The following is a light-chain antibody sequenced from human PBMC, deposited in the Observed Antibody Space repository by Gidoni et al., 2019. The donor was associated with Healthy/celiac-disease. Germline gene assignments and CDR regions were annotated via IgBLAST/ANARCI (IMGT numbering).Light chain of an antibody. Sequence: DIVMTQSPDSLAVSRGERATINCKSSQSVLYSSNNKNYLAWYQQKPGQPPKLLIYWASTREAGVPDRFSGSGSGTDFTLTISSLQAEDVAVYYGQQYYSTPRTFGQGTKLEIK. CDR3: QQYYSTPRT. V-gene: IGKV4-1*01. J-gene: IGKJ2*02. CDR1: QSVLYSSNNKNY. CDR2: WAS.